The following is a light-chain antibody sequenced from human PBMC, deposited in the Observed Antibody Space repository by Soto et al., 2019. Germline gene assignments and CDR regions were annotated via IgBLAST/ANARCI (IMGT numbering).Light chain of an antibody. J-gene: IGLJ1*01. CDR2: ADN. CDR1: SSNIGSNS. CDR3: AALDDSLNGFV. Sequence: QSVLTQPPSASGTPGQRVSISCSGSSSNIGSNSVQWHQQLPGTAPNLLIDADNQRPSGVPDRFSGSKSGTSASLAIAGLQSWDEADYYCAALDDSLNGFVFGTGTKLTVL. V-gene: IGLV1-44*01.